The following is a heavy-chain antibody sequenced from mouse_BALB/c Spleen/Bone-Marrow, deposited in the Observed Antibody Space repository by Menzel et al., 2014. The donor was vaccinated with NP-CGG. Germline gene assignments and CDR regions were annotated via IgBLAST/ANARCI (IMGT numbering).Heavy chain of an antibody. V-gene: IGHV1-7*01. CDR2: INPSTGYA. CDR3: ARDY. CDR1: GYTFTDTW. J-gene: IGHJ2*01. Sequence: QVQLQQSGPELAKPGASVEVSCKASGYTFTDTWIHWIKQRPGQGLEWIGYINPSTGYAEYNQNFKDKATLSVDKSSSTAYMQLSSLTSEDSAVYYCARDYWGQGTTLTVSS.